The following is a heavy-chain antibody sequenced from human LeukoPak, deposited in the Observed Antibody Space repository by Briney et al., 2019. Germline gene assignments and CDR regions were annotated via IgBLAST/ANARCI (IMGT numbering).Heavy chain of an antibody. V-gene: IGHV4-59*12. J-gene: IGHJ4*02. D-gene: IGHD3-22*01. CDR3: ARDYDSSGYFDY. Sequence: ASETLSLTCTVSGGSISPYYWSWIRQPPGKGLEWIGYIYYSGSTNYNPSLKSRVTISVDTSKNQFSLKLSSVTAADTAVYYCARDYDSSGYFDYWGQGTLVTVSS. CDR1: GGSISPYY. CDR2: IYYSGST.